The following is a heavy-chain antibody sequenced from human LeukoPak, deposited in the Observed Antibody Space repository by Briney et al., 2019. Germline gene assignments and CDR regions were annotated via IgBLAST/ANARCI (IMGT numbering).Heavy chain of an antibody. CDR1: GFTFSDYY. CDR3: ARDRPLTDYYYYGMDV. J-gene: IGHJ6*04. D-gene: IGHD6-6*01. CDR2: ISSSGSTI. Sequence: GGSLRLSCAASGFTFSDYYMSWIRQAPGKGLEWVSYISSSGSTIYYADSVKGRFTISRDNAKNSLYLQMNSLRAEDTAVYYCARDRPLTDYYYYGMDVWGKGTTVTVSS. V-gene: IGHV3-11*04.